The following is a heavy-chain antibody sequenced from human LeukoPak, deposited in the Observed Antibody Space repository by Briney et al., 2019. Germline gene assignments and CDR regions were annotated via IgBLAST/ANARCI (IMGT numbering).Heavy chain of an antibody. D-gene: IGHD3-3*01. CDR3: AGGGLEPPYY. CDR2: IYYSGST. V-gene: IGHV4-61*01. CDR1: GGSVTSGSYF. Sequence: SETLSLTCTVAGGSVTSGSYFWSWIRQPPGKGLEYLGYIYYSGSTKYNPSLKSRVTISVDTSKNQFSLKMTSVTAADTAVYYCAGGGLEPPYYWGQGVLVTVSS. J-gene: IGHJ4*02.